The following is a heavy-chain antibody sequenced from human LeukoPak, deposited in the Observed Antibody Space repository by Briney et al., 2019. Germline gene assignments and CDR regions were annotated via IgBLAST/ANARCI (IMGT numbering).Heavy chain of an antibody. CDR3: AREFRVAHFDY. CDR2: INTNTGNP. CDR1: GYTFTSSP. J-gene: IGHJ4*02. V-gene: IGHV7-4-1*02. Sequence: GASVKVSCKASGYTFTSSPMNWVRQAPGQGLEWMGWINTNTGNPTYAQGFTGRFVFSLDTSVSTAYLQISGLKAEDTAVYYCAREFRVAHFDYWGQGTLVTVSS. D-gene: IGHD2-15*01.